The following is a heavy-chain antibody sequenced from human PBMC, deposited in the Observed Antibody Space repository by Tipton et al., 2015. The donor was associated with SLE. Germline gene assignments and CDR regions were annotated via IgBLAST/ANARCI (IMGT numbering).Heavy chain of an antibody. CDR2: IYSGGST. D-gene: IGHD6-19*01. CDR1: GFTFSNYE. Sequence: SLRLSCAASGFTFSNYEMNWVRQAPGKGLEWVSVIYSGGSTNYADSVKGRFTISRDNSKNTLYLQMNSLRAEDTAVYYCARERLGQWLAFDYWGQGTLVTVSS. J-gene: IGHJ4*02. V-gene: IGHV3-53*01. CDR3: ARERLGQWLAFDY.